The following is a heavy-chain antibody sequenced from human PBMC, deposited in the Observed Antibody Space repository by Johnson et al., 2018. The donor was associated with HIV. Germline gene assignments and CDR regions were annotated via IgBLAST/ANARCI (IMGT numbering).Heavy chain of an antibody. J-gene: IGHJ3*02. D-gene: IGHD3-10*01. Sequence: QVQLVESGGGVVQPGRSLRLSCAASGFTFSSYAMHWVRQAPAKGLEWVAIISHDGGTQYSADSVKGRFITSRENAKNTVYLQMNYLTPEDTATYYCAVGIQLWFASEGDAFDIWGQGTMVTVSS. CDR2: ISHDGGTQ. CDR1: GFTFSSYA. CDR3: AVGIQLWFASEGDAFDI. V-gene: IGHV3-30*04.